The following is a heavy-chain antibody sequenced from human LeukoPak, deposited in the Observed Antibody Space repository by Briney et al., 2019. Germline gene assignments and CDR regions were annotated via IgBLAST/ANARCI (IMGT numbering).Heavy chain of an antibody. D-gene: IGHD7-27*01. V-gene: IGHV3-33*01. CDR2: IWYDGSNK. Sequence: GRSLRLSCAASGFTFSSYGMHWVRQAPGKGLEWVAVIWYDGSNKYYADSVKGRFTISRDNSKNTLYLQMSSLRAEDTAVYYCARDLGPAREYYYYGMDVWGQGTTVTVSS. CDR1: GFTFSSYG. CDR3: ARDLGPAREYYYYGMDV. J-gene: IGHJ6*02.